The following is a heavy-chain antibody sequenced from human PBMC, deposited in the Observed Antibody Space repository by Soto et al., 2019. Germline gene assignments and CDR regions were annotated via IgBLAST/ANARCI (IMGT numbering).Heavy chain of an antibody. CDR1: GGSFSGYY. CDR2: INHSGST. Sequence: SETLSLTCAVYGGSFSGYYLSWIRQPPGKGLEWIGEINHSGSTNYNPSLKSRVTISVDTSKNQFSLKLSSVTAADTAVYYCAGSYSYGYHLFDYWGQGTLVTVSS. CDR3: AGSYSYGYHLFDY. V-gene: IGHV4-34*01. J-gene: IGHJ4*02. D-gene: IGHD5-18*01.